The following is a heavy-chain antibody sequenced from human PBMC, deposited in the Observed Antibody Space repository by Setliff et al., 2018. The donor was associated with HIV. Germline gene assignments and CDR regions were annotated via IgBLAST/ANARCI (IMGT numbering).Heavy chain of an antibody. V-gene: IGHV1-69*13. D-gene: IGHD2-15*01. CDR2: FIPLFGTV. CDR1: GGTFSSYA. J-gene: IGHJ3*02. Sequence: ASVKVSCKASGGTFSSYAISWVRQAPGQGLEWMGRFIPLFGTVKYSQKFEGRLTITADTSTSHMELGSLKTEDTAIYFCASGEGWAFDIWGQGTTVTVSS. CDR3: ASGEGWAFDI.